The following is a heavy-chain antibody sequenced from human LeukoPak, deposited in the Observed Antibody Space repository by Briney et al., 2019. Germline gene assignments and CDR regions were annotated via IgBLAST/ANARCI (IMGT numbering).Heavy chain of an antibody. CDR2: IYYSWST. CDR3: GRIDYGDYFRDDAFDI. V-gene: IGHV4-59*08. D-gene: IGHD4-17*01. CDR1: GCSISSYY. J-gene: IGHJ3*02. Sequence: PSETLSLTCTVCGCSISSYYWSWLRQPPAKGLEWIGYIYYSWSTYYNPSLKSRVTISVDTSKNQFALKLSSVTAADTAVYYCGRIDYGDYFRDDAFDIWGQGTMVTVSS.